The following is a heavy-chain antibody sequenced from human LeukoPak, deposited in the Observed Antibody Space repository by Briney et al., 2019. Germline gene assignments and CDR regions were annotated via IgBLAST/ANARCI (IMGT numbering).Heavy chain of an antibody. V-gene: IGHV3-23*01. CDR2: IAGGDT. CDR1: GFTFRSYA. D-gene: IGHD3-22*01. J-gene: IGHJ4*01. CDR3: ASGSTPGSGYYFDS. Sequence: GSLRLSCVASGFTFRSYAMAWVRQAPGKGLEQGLEWVASIAGGDTFYADSVKGRFTISRDNSRNTLYLQMNRLRAEDTDIYYCASGSTPGSGYYFDSWGPGTLVTVSS.